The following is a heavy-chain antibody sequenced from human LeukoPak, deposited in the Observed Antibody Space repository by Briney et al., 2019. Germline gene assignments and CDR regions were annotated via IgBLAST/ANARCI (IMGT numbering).Heavy chain of an antibody. CDR2: IYYSGST. D-gene: IGHD4-17*01. CDR1: GGSVSSSTYY. V-gene: IGHV4-39*01. Sequence: SETLSLTCTVSGGSVSSSTYYWGWIRQPPGKGLEWIGSIYYSGSTYYNPSLKSRVNISVDMPKNQFSLKLSSVTAADSAVYYCARHPTFPVTNYLYYFDYWGQGTLVTVSS. J-gene: IGHJ4*02. CDR3: ARHPTFPVTNYLYYFDY.